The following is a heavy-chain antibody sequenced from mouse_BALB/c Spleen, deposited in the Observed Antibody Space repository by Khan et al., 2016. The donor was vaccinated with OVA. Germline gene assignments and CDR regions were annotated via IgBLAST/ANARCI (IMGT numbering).Heavy chain of an antibody. CDR1: GFTFSRFG. V-gene: IGHV5-17*02. CDR3: ARDSNFDY. CDR2: ISSGSSTI. J-gene: IGHJ2*01. Sequence: EVKLEVSGGGLVQPGGSRKLSCAASGFTFSRFGMHWVRQAPEKGLEWVAYISSGSSTIYYADTVKGRFTISRDNPKNTLFLQMTSLRSEDTAMYYCARDSNFDYWGQGTTLTVSS.